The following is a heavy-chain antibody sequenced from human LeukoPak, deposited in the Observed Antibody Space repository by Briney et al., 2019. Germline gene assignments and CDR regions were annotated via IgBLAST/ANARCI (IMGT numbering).Heavy chain of an antibody. CDR2: INSGGSGT. D-gene: IGHD7-27*01. V-gene: IGHV3-74*01. J-gene: IGHJ4*02. Sequence: GGSLRLSCAASGFSFSSNWMHWVRQTPGKGLVWVSRINSGGSGTSYADSVEGRFTISRDNAKNTLYLQMNSLRAEDTAVYYCATSLGPLTEYWGQGTLVTVSS. CDR1: GFSFSSNW. CDR3: ATSLGPLTEY.